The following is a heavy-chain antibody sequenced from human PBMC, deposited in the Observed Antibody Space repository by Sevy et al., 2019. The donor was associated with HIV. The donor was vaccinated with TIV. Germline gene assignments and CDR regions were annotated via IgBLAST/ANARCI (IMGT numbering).Heavy chain of an antibody. CDR2: MNPKSGNT. D-gene: IGHD6-13*01. J-gene: IGHJ5*02. CDR1: GYTFTTYD. V-gene: IGHV1-8*03. CDR3: AGGPSAGRWFDP. Sequence: ASVKVSCKASGYTFTTYDINWVRQATGQGLEWMGWMNPKSGNTGYAQKFQGRVTITRNTSISTAYMEVSSLTSEDTAVYYCAGGPSAGRWFDPWGQGTLVTVSS.